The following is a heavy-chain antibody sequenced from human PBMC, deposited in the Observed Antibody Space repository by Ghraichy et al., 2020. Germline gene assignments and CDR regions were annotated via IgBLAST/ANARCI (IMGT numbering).Heavy chain of an antibody. CDR2: FYTSGST. Sequence: SETLSLTCTVSGGSISSYYWSWIRQPAGKGLEWIGRFYTSGSTNYNPSLKSRVTMSVDTSKNQFSLKLSSVTAAVTAVYYCAGHDSSGYYFYFDYWGQGTLVTVSS. CDR3: AGHDSSGYYFYFDY. J-gene: IGHJ4*02. D-gene: IGHD3-22*01. CDR1: GGSISSYY. V-gene: IGHV4-4*07.